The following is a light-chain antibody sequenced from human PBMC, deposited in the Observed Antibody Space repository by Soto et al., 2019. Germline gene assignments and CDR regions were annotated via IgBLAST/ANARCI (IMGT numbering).Light chain of an antibody. Sequence: DTQMTQSPSSLSASVGDRVTITCRASQSINTYLNWYQQKPGEAPNLLIYAASSLQSGVPPRFSGSGSETHFTLTINSLQTEDFATYYCQQTASTPYTFRQGT. J-gene: IGKJ2*01. V-gene: IGKV1-39*01. CDR1: QSINTY. CDR3: QQTASTPYT. CDR2: AAS.